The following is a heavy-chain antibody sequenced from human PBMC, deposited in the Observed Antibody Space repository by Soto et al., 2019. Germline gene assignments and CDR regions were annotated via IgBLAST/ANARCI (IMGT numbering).Heavy chain of an antibody. Sequence: EVQLLESGGGLVQPGVSLRLSCVGSGFFFSSYTMTWVRQAPGKGLEWVSSFSATSENTYYADSVRGRFTISRDNSKNTLFLQMNSLTAKDTAMYYCAKARDQQWVRLPFDYWGQGILVIVSS. D-gene: IGHD6-19*01. CDR3: AKARDQQWVRLPFDY. CDR1: GFFFSSYT. CDR2: FSATSENT. V-gene: IGHV3-23*01. J-gene: IGHJ4*02.